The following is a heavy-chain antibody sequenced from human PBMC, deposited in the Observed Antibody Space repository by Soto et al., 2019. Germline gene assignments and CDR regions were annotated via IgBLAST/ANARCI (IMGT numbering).Heavy chain of an antibody. Sequence: QVQLQESGPGLVKPSQTLSLTCTVSGGSIHDYYCVWIRQPPGKGLEWIGSIFHTGSTDYNPSLKSRVTLSLATSKTQFSLNMSSVTAADTAVYYFARVNRGAFEHWGKGALVTVSS. CDR2: IFHTGST. CDR3: ARVNRGAFEH. V-gene: IGHV4-59*01. J-gene: IGHJ4*02. CDR1: GGSIHDYY.